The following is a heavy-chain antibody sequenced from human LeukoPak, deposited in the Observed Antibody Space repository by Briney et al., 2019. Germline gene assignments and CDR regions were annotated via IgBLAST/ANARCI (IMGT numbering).Heavy chain of an antibody. CDR3: ATEKSSIWSGDF. J-gene: IGHJ4*02. CDR2: VKSKADGGSI. Sequence: GGSLRLSCAASGLTFNNAWMNWVRQAPGKGLEWVGRVKSKADGGSIDYGAPVKGRFTISRDDSKNTLYLRMNSLNTEDTAVYYCATEKSSIWSGDFWGQGTLVTVSS. V-gene: IGHV3-15*07. D-gene: IGHD6-13*01. CDR1: GLTFNNAW.